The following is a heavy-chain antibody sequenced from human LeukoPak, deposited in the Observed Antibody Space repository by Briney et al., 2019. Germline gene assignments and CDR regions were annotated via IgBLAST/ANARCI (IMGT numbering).Heavy chain of an antibody. J-gene: IGHJ4*02. CDR3: AKGLAVAGHFDY. D-gene: IGHD6-19*01. CDR2: ISGSGGST. Sequence: TGGSLRLSCAASGFTFTAHGMDWVRQAPGKGLEWVSAISGSGGSTYYADSVKGRFTISRDKSKNTLYLQINSLRAEDTAVYYCAKGLAVAGHFDYWGQGTLVTVSS. V-gene: IGHV3-23*01. CDR1: GFTFTAHG.